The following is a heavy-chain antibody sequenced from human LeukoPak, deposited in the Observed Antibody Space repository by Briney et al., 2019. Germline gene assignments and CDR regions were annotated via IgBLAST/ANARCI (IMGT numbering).Heavy chain of an antibody. Sequence: GGSLRLSCAASGFTFRSYRMNWVRQAPGKGLEWVSSISSRSSYIYHADSVKGRFTISRDNAKNSLYLQMNSLRAEDTAVYYCAREAYYYDSSGYVHDAFDIWGQGTVVTVSS. D-gene: IGHD3-22*01. CDR2: ISSRSSYI. CDR3: AREAYYYDSSGYVHDAFDI. CDR1: GFTFRSYR. J-gene: IGHJ3*02. V-gene: IGHV3-21*01.